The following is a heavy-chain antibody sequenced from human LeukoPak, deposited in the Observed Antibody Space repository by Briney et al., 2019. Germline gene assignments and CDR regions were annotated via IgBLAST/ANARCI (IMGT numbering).Heavy chain of an antibody. V-gene: IGHV1-2*02. Sequence: ASVKVSCKVSGYTLTELSMHWVRQAPGKGLEWMGWITPNSGGTNYAQQFQGRVTMTRDTSISTAYMELNRLRSDDTAVYYCARDMYYDYVWGSSGAFDIWGQGTMVTVSS. CDR1: GYTLTELS. CDR2: ITPNSGGT. CDR3: ARDMYYDYVWGSSGAFDI. J-gene: IGHJ3*02. D-gene: IGHD3-16*01.